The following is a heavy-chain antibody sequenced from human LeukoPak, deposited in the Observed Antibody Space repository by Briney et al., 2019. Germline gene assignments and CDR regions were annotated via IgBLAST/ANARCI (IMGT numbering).Heavy chain of an antibody. V-gene: IGHV4-34*01. J-gene: IGHJ4*02. CDR1: GGSFSGYY. Sequence: SETLSLTCAAYGGSFSGYYWSWIRQPPGKGLEWIGQSNHSGSTNYNPSLKSRVTISVDTSKNQFSLKLSSVTAADTAVYYCAKGINRRGYSYGLGGDYWGQGTLVTVSS. CDR3: AKGINRRGYSYGLGGDY. CDR2: SNHSGST. D-gene: IGHD5-18*01.